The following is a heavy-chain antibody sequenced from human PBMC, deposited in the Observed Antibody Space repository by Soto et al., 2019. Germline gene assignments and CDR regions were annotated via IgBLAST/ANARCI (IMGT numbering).Heavy chain of an antibody. D-gene: IGHD2-2*01. J-gene: IGHJ6*02. CDR1: GYTFTSYS. CDR2: INAGNGNT. CDR3: ARVGTSSLRYGMDV. V-gene: IGHV1-3*01. Sequence: ASVKVSCKASGYTFTSYSMHWVRQAPGQRLEWMGWINAGNGNTKYSQKFQGRVAITRDTSASTAYMELSSLRSEDTAVYYCARVGTSSLRYGMDVWGQGTTVTVSS.